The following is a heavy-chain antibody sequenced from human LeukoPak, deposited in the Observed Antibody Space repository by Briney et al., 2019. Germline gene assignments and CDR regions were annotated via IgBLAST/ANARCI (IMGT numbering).Heavy chain of an antibody. J-gene: IGHJ4*02. CDR2: TSTYNT. CDR1: GYTFINHG. V-gene: IGHV1-18*01. CDR3: AKGSSGWSLDY. Sequence: ASVKVSCKASGYTFINHGISWVRQAPGQGLEWMGWTSTYNTNYIQKLQGRVTMTTDTSTSTAYMELRGLRSDDTAVYYCAKGSSGWSLDYWSQGTLVTVSS. D-gene: IGHD6-19*01.